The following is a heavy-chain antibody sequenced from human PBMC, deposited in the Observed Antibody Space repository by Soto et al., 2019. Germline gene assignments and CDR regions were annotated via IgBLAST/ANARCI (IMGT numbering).Heavy chain of an antibody. Sequence: QVQLQQWGAGLLKPSETLSLNCAVTGGSLSGYYWSWIRQPPGKGLEWIGEVKDGGHANYSPSLRGRVTISSGTSNNQFLLRLYSVTAADTGVYYCARGQEGVVATHWDQGSLVTVSS. CDR2: VKDGGHA. J-gene: IGHJ4*02. CDR1: GGSLSGYY. D-gene: IGHD5-12*01. CDR3: ARGQEGVVATH. V-gene: IGHV4-34*01.